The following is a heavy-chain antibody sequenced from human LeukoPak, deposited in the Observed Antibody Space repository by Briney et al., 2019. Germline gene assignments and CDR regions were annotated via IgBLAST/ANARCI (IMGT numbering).Heavy chain of an antibody. CDR2: ISWNSGSI. CDR3: AKDMSGRGSNYFDAFDI. D-gene: IGHD1-7*01. Sequence: GGSLRLSCAASGFTFDDYAMHWVRQAPGKGLEWVSGISWNSGSIGYADSVKGRFTISRDNAKNSLYLQMNSLRAEDMALYYSAKDMSGRGSNYFDAFDIWGQGTMVTVSS. J-gene: IGHJ3*02. CDR1: GFTFDDYA. V-gene: IGHV3-9*03.